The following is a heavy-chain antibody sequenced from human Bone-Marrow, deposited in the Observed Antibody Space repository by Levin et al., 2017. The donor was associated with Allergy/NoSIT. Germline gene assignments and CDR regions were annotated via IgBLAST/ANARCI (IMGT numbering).Heavy chain of an antibody. CDR1: GFTFDDYA. V-gene: IGHV3-9*01. CDR3: AKSTTVTVDDAFDI. J-gene: IGHJ3*02. Sequence: PGESLKISCAASGFTFDDYAMHWVRQAPGKGLEWVSGISWNSGSIGYADSVKGRFTISRDNAKNSLYLQMNSLRAEDTALYYCAKSTTVTVDDAFDIWGQGTMVTVSS. CDR2: ISWNSGSI. D-gene: IGHD4-17*01.